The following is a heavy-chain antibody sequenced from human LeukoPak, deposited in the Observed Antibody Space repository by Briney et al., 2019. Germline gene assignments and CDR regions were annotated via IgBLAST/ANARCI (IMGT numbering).Heavy chain of an antibody. CDR2: IIPIFGTA. CDR1: GGTFSSYA. CDR3: ARGQQLVLYFDY. D-gene: IGHD6-13*01. J-gene: IGHJ4*02. V-gene: IGHV1-69*13. Sequence: SVKVSCKASGGTFSSYAISWVRQAPGQGLEWMGGIIPIFGTANYAQKFQGRVTITADESTSTAYMELSSLRAEDTAVYYCARGQQLVLYFDYWGQGTLVTVSS.